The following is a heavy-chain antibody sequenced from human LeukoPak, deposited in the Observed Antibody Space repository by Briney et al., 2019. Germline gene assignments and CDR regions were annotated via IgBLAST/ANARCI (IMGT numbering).Heavy chain of an antibody. CDR3: ARASYSGYFGY. CDR2: INPNSGGT. J-gene: IGHJ4*02. D-gene: IGHD1-26*01. V-gene: IGHV1-2*02. CDR1: GYTFTGYY. Sequence: SVKVSCKASGYTFTGYYMHWVREAPGQGLEWMGWINPNSGGTNYAQKFQGRVTMTRDTSISTAYMELSRLRSDDTAVYCCARASYSGYFGYWGEGTLVTVSS.